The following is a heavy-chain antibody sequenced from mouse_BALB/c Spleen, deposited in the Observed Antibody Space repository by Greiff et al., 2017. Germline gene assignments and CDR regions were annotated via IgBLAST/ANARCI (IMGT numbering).Heavy chain of an antibody. J-gene: IGHJ2*01. CDR3: TRFYYDYDYFDY. V-gene: IGHV1S81*02. CDR2: INPSNGGT. Sequence: QVQLKQPGAELVKPGASVKLSCKASGYTFTSYYMYWVKQRPGQGLEWIGGINPSNGGTNFNEKFKSKATLTVDKSSSTAYMQLSSLTSEDSAVYYCTRFYYDYDYFDYWGQGTTLTVSS. CDR1: GYTFTSYY. D-gene: IGHD2-4*01.